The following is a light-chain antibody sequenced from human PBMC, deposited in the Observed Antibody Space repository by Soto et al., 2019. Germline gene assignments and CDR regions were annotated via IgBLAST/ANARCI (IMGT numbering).Light chain of an antibody. CDR2: GAS. CDR3: RQYDSSPIT. Sequence: EIVLTQSPGTLSLSPGERATLSCRASQSVSSSYLAWYQQKPGQAPRLLIYGASSRATGIPDRFSGSGSGTHFTLTISSLEPEVFAVYYCRQYDSSPITFGQGTRLEIK. J-gene: IGKJ5*01. CDR1: QSVSSSY. V-gene: IGKV3-20*01.